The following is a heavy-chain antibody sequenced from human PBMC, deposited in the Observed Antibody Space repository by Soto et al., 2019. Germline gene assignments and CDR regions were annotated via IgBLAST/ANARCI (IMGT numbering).Heavy chain of an antibody. V-gene: IGHV4-39*01. Sequence: SETRSLTCIVSGESISGSSYYWGWIRQPPGKGLEWFGSIYYSGRTYNNTSFKSRVTISIDTSKNQSSLKLSSVTATDTAVYYCARQRTTVVTQAYFDHWGQGALVTVSS. CDR1: GESISGSSYY. D-gene: IGHD2-21*02. J-gene: IGHJ4*02. CDR2: IYYSGRT. CDR3: ARQRTTVVTQAYFDH.